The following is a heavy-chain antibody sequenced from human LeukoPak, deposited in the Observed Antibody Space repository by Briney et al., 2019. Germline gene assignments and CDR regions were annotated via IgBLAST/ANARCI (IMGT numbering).Heavy chain of an antibody. J-gene: IGHJ6*03. V-gene: IGHV4-34*01. CDR3: ARTYGSGTPVRSYYYYMDV. Sequence: PSETLSLTCAVYGGSFSGYYWSWIRQPPGKGLEWIGEINHSGSTNYNPSLKSRVTISVDTSKNQFSLKLSSVTAADTAVYYCARTYGSGTPVRSYYYYMDVWGKGTTVTISS. CDR2: INHSGST. CDR1: GGSFSGYY. D-gene: IGHD3-10*01.